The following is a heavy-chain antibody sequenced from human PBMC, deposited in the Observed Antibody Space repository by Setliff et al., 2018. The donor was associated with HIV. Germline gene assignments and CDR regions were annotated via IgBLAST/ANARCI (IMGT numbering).Heavy chain of an antibody. V-gene: IGHV4-59*11. CDR2: IFYSGSS. CDR3: ARDRGSYNFWSGLARGDNWFDP. D-gene: IGHD3-3*01. CDR1: GGSMSSHY. J-gene: IGHJ5*02. Sequence: SETLSLTCTVSGGSMSSHYWSWIRQPPGKGLEWIGYIFYSGSSNYNPSLKSRVTMSVDTSKNQFSLNLTSVTAADTAVYYCARDRGSYNFWSGLARGDNWFDPWGQGTLVTVSS.